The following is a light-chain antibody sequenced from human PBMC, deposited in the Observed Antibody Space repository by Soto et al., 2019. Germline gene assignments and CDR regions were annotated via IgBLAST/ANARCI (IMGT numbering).Light chain of an antibody. CDR1: TSDIGTYNY. CDR2: EVS. CDR3: TSFTTTTSCV. Sequence: QSVLTQPASVSGSPGQSITISCTGTTSDIGTYNYVSWYQQHPGKAPQLMIYEVSHRPSGVSDRFSGSKSGNTASLTISGLQTEDEDDYYCTSFTTTTSCVFGTGTKLTVL. V-gene: IGLV2-14*01. J-gene: IGLJ1*01.